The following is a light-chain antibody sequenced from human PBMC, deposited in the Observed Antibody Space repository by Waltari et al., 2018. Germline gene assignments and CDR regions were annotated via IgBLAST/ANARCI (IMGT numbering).Light chain of an antibody. CDR1: QNIMY. J-gene: IGKJ4*01. CDR2: GAS. Sequence: EIVMPQSPATLSVSPGDRATLSCRASQNIMYLTWYQQKPGQAPRLRISGASTRATGVPARFSGSGSGTEFTLTISSLQSEDFAIYYCQQYDEWPLTFGGGTKVEIK. V-gene: IGKV3-15*01. CDR3: QQYDEWPLT.